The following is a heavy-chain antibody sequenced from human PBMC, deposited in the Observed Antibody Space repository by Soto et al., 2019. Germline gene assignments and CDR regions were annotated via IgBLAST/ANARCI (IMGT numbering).Heavy chain of an antibody. CDR1: GGSISSTNW. CDR3: ATLPPRIELAGLAIPT. V-gene: IGHV4-4*02. Sequence: HVQLQESGPGLVKPSGTLSLTCAVTGGSISSTNWWSWVRQSPGKGLEWIGAINHSGSTNYNPSLRGRVTISVDKFNNQFTLKMRYAAAADTAVYYCATLPPRIELAGLAIPTRGQGTVVTVPS. CDR2: INHSGST. J-gene: IGHJ4*02. D-gene: IGHD2-2*02.